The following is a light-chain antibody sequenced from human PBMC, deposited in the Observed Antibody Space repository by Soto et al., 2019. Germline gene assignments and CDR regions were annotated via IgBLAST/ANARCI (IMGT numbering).Light chain of an antibody. Sequence: DIQMTQSPSTMSASVGDRVTITCRASQSISNYLAWYQQKPGKAPKLLIYQASSLESGVPSRFSGSGSGTEFTLTISSVQPADFATCYCQHYTTYSWFTFGPGTKVDIK. V-gene: IGKV1-5*03. CDR1: QSISNY. CDR3: QHYTTYSWFT. CDR2: QAS. J-gene: IGKJ3*01.